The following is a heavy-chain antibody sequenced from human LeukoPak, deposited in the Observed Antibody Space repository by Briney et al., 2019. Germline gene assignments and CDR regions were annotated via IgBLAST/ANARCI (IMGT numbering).Heavy chain of an antibody. CDR1: GGSISSSNW. J-gene: IGHJ3*01. CDR2: VYHSGST. CDR3: AGGDYSSSFDF. Sequence: SETLSLTCAVSGGSISSSNWWSWVRQPPGKGLEWIGEVYHSGSTNNNPSLKSRVTISIDKSKHQFSLKLTSVAAADTAVYYCAGGDYSSSFDFWGQGTMVTVSS. D-gene: IGHD6-13*01. V-gene: IGHV4-4*02.